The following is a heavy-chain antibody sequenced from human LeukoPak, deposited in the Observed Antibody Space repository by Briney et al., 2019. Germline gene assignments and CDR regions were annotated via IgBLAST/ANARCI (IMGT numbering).Heavy chain of an antibody. CDR3: AAETYDSSGYPLDY. D-gene: IGHD3-22*01. CDR1: GLTVSSNY. J-gene: IGHJ4*02. V-gene: IGHV3-66*01. CDR2: IYSGGST. Sequence: GGSLRLSCAASGLTVSSNYMSWVRQAPGKGLEWVSVIYSGGSTYYADSVKGRFTISRDNSKNTLYLQMNSLRAEDTAVYYCAAETYDSSGYPLDYWGQGTLVTVSS.